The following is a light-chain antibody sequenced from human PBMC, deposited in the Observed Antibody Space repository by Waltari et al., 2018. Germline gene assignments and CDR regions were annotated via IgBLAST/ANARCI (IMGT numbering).Light chain of an antibody. CDR1: QRVSSW. Sequence: DIQMTQSPSTLSASVGDKVTITCRASQRVSSWVVWYQQSPGKAPKVLIYKAAGLESGVPSRFSGSGSGTEFTLTISSLQPDDFATYYCKQYENDPWTFGKGTKVEIK. J-gene: IGKJ1*01. CDR3: KQYENDPWT. CDR2: KAA. V-gene: IGKV1-5*03.